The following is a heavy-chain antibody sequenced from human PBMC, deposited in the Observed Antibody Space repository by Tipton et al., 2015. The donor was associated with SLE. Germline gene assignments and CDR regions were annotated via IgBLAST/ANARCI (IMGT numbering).Heavy chain of an antibody. CDR1: GFTFSRYW. CDR3: TRDHYFYDSGGVYTFDI. V-gene: IGHV3-7*01. Sequence: SLRLSCAASGFTFSRYWMTWVRQAPGQGLEWVANIKQDGSASHYVDSVRGRFTISRDNAKNSLYLQMNSLRAEDTAVYYCTRDHYFYDSGGVYTFDIWGQGTLVTVSS. D-gene: IGHD3-22*01. J-gene: IGHJ3*02. CDR2: IKQDGSAS.